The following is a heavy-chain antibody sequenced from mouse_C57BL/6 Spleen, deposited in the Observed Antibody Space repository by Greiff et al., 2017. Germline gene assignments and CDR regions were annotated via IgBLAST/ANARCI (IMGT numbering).Heavy chain of an antibody. D-gene: IGHD1-1*01. CDR3: AKRTYYGSSDEDWYFDV. Sequence: VQLKESGPGLVAPSQSLSITCTVSGFSLTSYGVDWVRQPPGQGLEWLGVIWGGGSTNYNSALMSRLSISKDNSKSQVFLKMNSLQTDDTAMYYCAKRTYYGSSDEDWYFDVWGTGTTVTVSS. CDR2: IWGGGST. V-gene: IGHV2-9*01. J-gene: IGHJ1*03. CDR1: GFSLTSYG.